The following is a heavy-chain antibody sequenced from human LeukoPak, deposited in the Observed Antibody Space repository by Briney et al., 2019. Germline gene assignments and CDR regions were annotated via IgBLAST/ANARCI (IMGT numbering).Heavy chain of an antibody. D-gene: IGHD3-10*01. J-gene: IGHJ4*02. CDR2: ITSSSSSI. V-gene: IGHV3-48*02. Sequence: ETLSLTCTVSGGSMSSYYWSWIRQPPGKGLEWISYITSSSSSIHYADSVKGRFTVSRDNAKNSVYLQMNSLRDEDAAVYYCARHYYGSGSVDYWGQGTLVTVSS. CDR1: GGSMSSYY. CDR3: ARHYYGSGSVDY.